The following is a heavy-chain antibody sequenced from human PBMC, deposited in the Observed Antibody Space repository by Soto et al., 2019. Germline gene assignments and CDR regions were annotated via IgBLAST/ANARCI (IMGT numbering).Heavy chain of an antibody. CDR3: ANAHCSSTSCYAVAAAGKIDY. V-gene: IGHV4-39*01. CDR1: GGSISSSSYY. J-gene: IGHJ4*02. D-gene: IGHD2-2*01. CDR2: IYYSGST. Sequence: QLQLQESGPGLVKPSETLSLTCTVSGGSISSSSYYWGWIRQPPGKGLEWIGSIYYSGSTYYNPSLKSRVTISVDTSKNQFSLKLSSVTAADTAVYYCANAHCSSTSCYAVAAAGKIDYWGQGTLVTVSS.